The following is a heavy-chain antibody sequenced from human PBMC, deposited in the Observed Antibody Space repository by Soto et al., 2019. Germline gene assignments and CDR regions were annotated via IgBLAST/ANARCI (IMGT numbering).Heavy chain of an antibody. CDR3: AKSLLFVDHANMDV. Sequence: QVQLVQSGAALKKPGSSVKVSCEASGGSFISYSFTWVRQAPGQVLEWMGRIIPIQGKANYALKFQDRVTITADRSTRTAYMELRSLRPEDTAVYYCAKSLLFVDHANMDVWGKGTTVTVSS. CDR1: GGSFISYS. CDR2: IIPIQGKA. J-gene: IGHJ6*03. V-gene: IGHV1-69*02. D-gene: IGHD2-21*01.